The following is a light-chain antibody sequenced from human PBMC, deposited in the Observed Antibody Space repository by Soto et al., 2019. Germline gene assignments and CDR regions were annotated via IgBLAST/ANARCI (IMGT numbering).Light chain of an antibody. V-gene: IGKV1-39*01. Sequence: DIQMTQSPSSLSASLGDRVTITCRSSENIRNELNWFQKRPGKAPRLLIYDTFTLQSGVPSRFSGTVSGTEFSLTISSLQAGDSAIYYCQQSFTTPWTFGQGTKV. CDR1: ENIRNE. CDR3: QQSFTTPWT. J-gene: IGKJ1*01. CDR2: DTF.